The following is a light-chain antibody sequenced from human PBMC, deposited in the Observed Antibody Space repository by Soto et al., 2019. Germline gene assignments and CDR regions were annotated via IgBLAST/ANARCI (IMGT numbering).Light chain of an antibody. CDR2: AAS. CDR3: LQHNGYPRT. CDR1: QAITND. V-gene: IGKV1-17*01. J-gene: IGKJ1*01. Sequence: DIQMTQSPSSLSASVGDRVTITCRASQAITNDLSWYQQKPGEPPKRLIYAASTLHSGVPSRFSGSGSGTEFTLTISSLQPEDFATYFCLQHNGYPRTFGQGTKVDIK.